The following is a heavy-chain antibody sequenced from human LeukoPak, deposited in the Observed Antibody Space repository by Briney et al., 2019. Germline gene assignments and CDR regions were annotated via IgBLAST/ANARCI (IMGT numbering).Heavy chain of an antibody. J-gene: IGHJ4*02. CDR3: ARDYERRGSSSVDY. CDR1: GFTFSSYE. D-gene: IGHD6-13*01. CDR2: ISSSGSTI. Sequence: PGGSLRLSCAASGFTFSSYEMNWVRQAPAKGLEWVSYISSSGSTIYYADSVKGRFTISRDNAKNSLYLQMNSLRAEDTAVYYCARDYERRGSSSVDYWGQGTLVTVSS. V-gene: IGHV3-48*03.